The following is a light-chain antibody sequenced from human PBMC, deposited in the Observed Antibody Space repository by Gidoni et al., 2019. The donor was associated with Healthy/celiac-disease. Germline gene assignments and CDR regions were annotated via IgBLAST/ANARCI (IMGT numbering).Light chain of an antibody. J-gene: IGLJ2*01. CDR1: KLGDKY. V-gene: IGLV3-1*01. CDR2: EDN. Sequence: SYELTQPPSVSVSPGQTASITCPGDKLGDKYACWFQQKPGQSPVLFIYEDNKRPSGIPERFSGSNSGNTATLTISGTQAPDEADYYCQAWDSSTAVVFGGGTKLTVL. CDR3: QAWDSSTAVV.